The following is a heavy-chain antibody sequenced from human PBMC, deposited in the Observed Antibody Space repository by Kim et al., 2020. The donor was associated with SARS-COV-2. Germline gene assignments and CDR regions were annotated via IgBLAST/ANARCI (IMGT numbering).Heavy chain of an antibody. D-gene: IGHD1-26*01. Sequence: THYADSVKGRFTVSRDNARNSVFLQMNSLRAEDTAVYYCATWSGSSFESWGQGTLVTVSS. CDR3: ATWSGSSFES. J-gene: IGHJ4*02. CDR2: T. V-gene: IGHV3-11*06.